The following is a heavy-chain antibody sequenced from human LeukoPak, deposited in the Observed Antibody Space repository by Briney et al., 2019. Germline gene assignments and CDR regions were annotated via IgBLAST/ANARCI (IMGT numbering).Heavy chain of an antibody. CDR3: ARRITMVRGVINPEMYYGMDV. Sequence: SQTLSFTCTVSGGSISSGGYYWSWIRQPPGKGLEWIGEINHSGSTNYNPSLKSRVTISVDTSKNQFSLKLSSVTAADTAVYYCARRITMVRGVINPEMYYGMDVWGQGTTVTVSS. CDR1: GGSISSGGYY. D-gene: IGHD3-10*01. J-gene: IGHJ6*02. CDR2: INHSGST. V-gene: IGHV4-30-2*01.